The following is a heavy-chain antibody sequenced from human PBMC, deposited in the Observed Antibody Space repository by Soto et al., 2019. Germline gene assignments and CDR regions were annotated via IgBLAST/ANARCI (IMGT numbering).Heavy chain of an antibody. CDR3: ARPLYYYDSSGYYFGY. CDR1: GFTFSSYA. J-gene: IGHJ4*02. D-gene: IGHD3-22*01. CDR2: ISGSGGST. V-gene: IGHV3-23*01. Sequence: GGSLRLSCAASGFTFSSYAMSWVRQAPGKGLEWVSAISGSGGSTYYADSVKGRFTISRDNSKNTLYLQMNSLRAEDTAVYYCARPLYYYDSSGYYFGYWGQGTLVT.